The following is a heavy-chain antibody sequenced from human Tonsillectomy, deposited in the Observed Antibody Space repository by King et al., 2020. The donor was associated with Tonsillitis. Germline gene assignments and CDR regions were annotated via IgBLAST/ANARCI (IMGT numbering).Heavy chain of an antibody. CDR2: ISYDGSNK. V-gene: IGHV3-30*18. CDR3: AKVSVAGTSREYFDL. Sequence: QLVQSGGGVVQPGRSLRLSCAASGFTFSSYDMHWVRQAPGKGLEWVAVISYDGSNKYYADSVKGRFTISRDNSKNTLYLQMNSLRAEDTAVYYCAKVSVAGTSREYFDLWGRGTLVTVSS. CDR1: GFTFSSYD. J-gene: IGHJ2*01. D-gene: IGHD6-19*01.